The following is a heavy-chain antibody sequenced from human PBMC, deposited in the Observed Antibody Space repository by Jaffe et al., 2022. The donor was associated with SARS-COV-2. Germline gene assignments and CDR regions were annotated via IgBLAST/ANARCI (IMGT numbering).Heavy chain of an antibody. D-gene: IGHD1-7*01. CDR3: ARGKKELIYYYYGMDV. V-gene: IGHV3-7*01. CDR1: GFTFDNYW. J-gene: IGHJ6*02. CDR2: IKQDGSVK. Sequence: EVQLVESGGGLVQPGGSLRLSCAASGFTFDNYWMTWVRQAPGKGLEWVANIKQDGSVKYYVGSVRGRFTISRDNAENSLYLQMNSLRAEDTAVYYCARGKKELIYYYYGMDVWGQGTTVTVSS.